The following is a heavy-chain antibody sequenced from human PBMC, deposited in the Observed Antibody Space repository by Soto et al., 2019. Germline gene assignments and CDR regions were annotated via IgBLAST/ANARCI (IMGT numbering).Heavy chain of an antibody. CDR3: ARGGGVGVAGSAAFDM. CDR1: GYPVTAYY. D-gene: IGHD3-3*01. J-gene: IGHJ3*02. Sequence: QLHLVQSGAVVKKPGASVTVSCSASGYPVTAYYMHWVRQAPGRGLEWMGGINPATGAAKYTQTFQGRVTMPRDTSTSTGFMELSGPTADDTVVFYCARGGGVGVAGSAAFDMWGQGTLVTVSS. CDR2: INPATGAA. V-gene: IGHV1-2*05.